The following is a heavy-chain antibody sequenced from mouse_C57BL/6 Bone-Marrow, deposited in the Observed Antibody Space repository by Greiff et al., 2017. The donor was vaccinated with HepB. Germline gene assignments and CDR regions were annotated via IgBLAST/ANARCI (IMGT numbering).Heavy chain of an antibody. CDR2: IYPGSGST. D-gene: IGHD3-2*02. Sequence: VQLQQPGAEVVKPGASVKMSCKASGYTFTSYWITWVKQRPGQGLEWIGDIYPGSGSTNYNEKFKSKATLTVDTSSSTAYMQLSSLTSEDSAVYYCAREDSSGPSWFAYWGQGTLVTVSA. V-gene: IGHV1-55*01. CDR1: GYTFTSYW. CDR3: AREDSSGPSWFAY. J-gene: IGHJ3*01.